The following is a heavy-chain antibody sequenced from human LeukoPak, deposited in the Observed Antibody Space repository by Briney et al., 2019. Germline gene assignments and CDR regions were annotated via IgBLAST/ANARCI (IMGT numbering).Heavy chain of an antibody. J-gene: IGHJ6*03. CDR3: ARVMGASWFFYLDV. CDR2: IFHRGIP. CDR1: DYSITNSW. D-gene: IGHD3-16*02. Sequence: SETLSLTCAVSDYSITNSWWSWVRQSPGMRLEWIGQIFHRGIPNYNPSLKSRVTMSIDKSNNQVSLKMNSVTAADTAVYYCARVMGASWFFYLDVWGKGTTVTVSS. V-gene: IGHV4-4*02.